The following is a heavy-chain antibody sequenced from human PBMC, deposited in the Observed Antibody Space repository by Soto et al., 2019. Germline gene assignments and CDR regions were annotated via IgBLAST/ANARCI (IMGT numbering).Heavy chain of an antibody. J-gene: IGHJ4*02. V-gene: IGHV3-23*01. CDR1: GFSFSSFA. Sequence: GGSLRLSCAASGFSFSSFAMSWVRQAPGKGLEWVSTISGSGGSTFYADSVKGRFTISRDNSKNTLSVQMNSLRAEDTAVYYRAKEPRASSCFDSWGQGTLVTVSS. CDR3: AKEPRASSCFDS. D-gene: IGHD6-6*01. CDR2: ISGSGGST.